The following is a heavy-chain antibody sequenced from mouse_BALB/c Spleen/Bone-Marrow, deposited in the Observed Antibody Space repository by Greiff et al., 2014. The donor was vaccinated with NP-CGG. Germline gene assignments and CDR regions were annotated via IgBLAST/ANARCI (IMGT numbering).Heavy chain of an antibody. Sequence: EVMLVESGAELVKPGASVKLSCTASGFNIKDTYMHWVKQRPEQGLEWIRRIDPANGNTKYDPKFQGKATITADTSSNTAYLQLSSLTSEDTAVYYCASYYYGSSSFAYWGQGTLVTVSA. CDR2: IDPANGNT. D-gene: IGHD1-1*01. CDR1: GFNIKDTY. J-gene: IGHJ3*01. V-gene: IGHV14-3*02. CDR3: ASYYYGSSSFAY.